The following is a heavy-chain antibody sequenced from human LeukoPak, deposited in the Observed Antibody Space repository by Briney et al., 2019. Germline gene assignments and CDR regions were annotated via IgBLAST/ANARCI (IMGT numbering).Heavy chain of an antibody. Sequence: SETLSLTCTVSGGSISSSSYYWGWIRQPPGKGLEWIGSIYYSGITYYNPSLESRVTILVDTSKNQFSLKLSSVTAADTVVYYCASPLGYCSSTNCYGDYWGQGTLVTVSS. V-gene: IGHV4-39*01. D-gene: IGHD2-2*01. J-gene: IGHJ4*02. CDR2: IYYSGIT. CDR3: ASPLGYCSSTNCYGDY. CDR1: GGSISSSSYY.